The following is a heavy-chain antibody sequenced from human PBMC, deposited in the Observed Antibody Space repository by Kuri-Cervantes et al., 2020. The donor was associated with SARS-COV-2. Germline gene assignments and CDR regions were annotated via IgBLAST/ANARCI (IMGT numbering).Heavy chain of an antibody. V-gene: IGHV1-69*13. CDR2: IIPIFGTA. CDR3: SRGTRRGLFQPDAFDI. CDR1: GGTFSSYA. J-gene: IGHJ3*02. D-gene: IGHD3-22*01. Sequence: SVQVSCKASGGTFSSYAISWVRQAPGQGLAWMGGIIPIFGTANYAQKFQGRVTITADESTSTAYMELSSLRSKDTAVYYCSRGTRRGLFQPDAFDIWGQGTMVTVSS.